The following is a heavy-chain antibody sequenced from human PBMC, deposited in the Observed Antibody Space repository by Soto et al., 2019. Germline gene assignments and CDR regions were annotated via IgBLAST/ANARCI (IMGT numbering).Heavy chain of an antibody. Sequence: EVQLLESGGGLVQPGGSLRLSCTASGFTFSSYAMSWVRQVPGKGLEWVSTISGSGGSTYYTDSVKGRFTISRDNSKNTLYLQMNRLRVEDTAVYYCAKRAGYSSGWLDYWGQGTLVTVSS. V-gene: IGHV3-23*01. CDR3: AKRAGYSSGWLDY. D-gene: IGHD2-15*01. J-gene: IGHJ4*02. CDR1: GFTFSSYA. CDR2: ISGSGGST.